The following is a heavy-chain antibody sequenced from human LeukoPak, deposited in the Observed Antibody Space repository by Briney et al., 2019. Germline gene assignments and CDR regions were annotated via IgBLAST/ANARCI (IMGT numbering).Heavy chain of an antibody. J-gene: IGHJ6*03. Sequence: PGGSLRLSCAATGFTFSSYAMSWVRQAPGKGLEWVSAISGSGGGPYYADSVKGRFTISRDNSKNTLYLQMNSLRAEDTALYYCAKDTWQFAPDYYYYMDVWGKGTTVTVSS. CDR2: ISGSGGGP. CDR3: AKDTWQFAPDYYYYMDV. D-gene: IGHD2-21*01. CDR1: GFTFSSYA. V-gene: IGHV3-23*01.